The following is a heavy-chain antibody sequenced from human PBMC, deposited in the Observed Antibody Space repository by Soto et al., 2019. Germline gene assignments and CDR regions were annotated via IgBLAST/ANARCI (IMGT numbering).Heavy chain of an antibody. CDR1: GGSFSGYY. Sequence: QVQLQQWGAGLLKPSETLSLTCAVYGGSFSGYYWSWIRQPPGKGLEWIGEINHSGSTNYNPSLRSRVTXXVXTXXNQFSLKLSSVTAADTAVYYWASRLVVPAASTSDYWGQGTLVTVSS. CDR2: INHSGST. V-gene: IGHV4-34*01. J-gene: IGHJ4*02. D-gene: IGHD2-2*01. CDR3: ASRLVVPAASTSDY.